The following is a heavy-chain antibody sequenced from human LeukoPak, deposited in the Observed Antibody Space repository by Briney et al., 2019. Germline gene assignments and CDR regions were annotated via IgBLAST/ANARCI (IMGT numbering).Heavy chain of an antibody. Sequence: GASVRVSCKVSGYTLTELSMHWVRQAPGKGLEWMGGFDPEDGETIYAQKFQGRVTMTRDTSTSTVYMELSSLRSEDTAVYYCAREVGGYWGQGTLVTVSS. J-gene: IGHJ4*02. V-gene: IGHV1-24*01. CDR1: GYTLTELS. D-gene: IGHD2-15*01. CDR3: AREVGGY. CDR2: FDPEDGET.